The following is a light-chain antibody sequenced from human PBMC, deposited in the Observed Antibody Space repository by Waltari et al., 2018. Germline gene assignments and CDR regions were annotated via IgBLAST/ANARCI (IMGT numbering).Light chain of an antibody. CDR3: QQYLTLPAT. Sequence: EIVLTQSPGTLSLSPGERATLSCRASQSVSRTLAWYQQKPGQAPRLRIYDASSRAAGIPGRCSGSGLGTVFCLTSRRLELEDFRVHYCQQYLTLPATCGQGTKVEI. CDR2: DAS. CDR1: QSVSRT. J-gene: IGKJ1*01. V-gene: IGKV3-20*01.